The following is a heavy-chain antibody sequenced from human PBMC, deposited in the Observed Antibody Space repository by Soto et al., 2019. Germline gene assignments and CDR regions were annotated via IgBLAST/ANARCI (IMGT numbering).Heavy chain of an antibody. CDR3: AREGSGGSGWYDYFDY. V-gene: IGHV4-59*01. CDR1: SASISDKY. Sequence: TLSLTCTVSSASISDKYWSWIRQPPGKGLEWIGYIYHSGSTTYNPSLKSRVTISVDTSKNQFSLTVNSVTAADTAVYYCAREGSGGSGWYDYFDYWGQGALVTVSS. D-gene: IGHD6-19*01. J-gene: IGHJ4*02. CDR2: IYHSGST.